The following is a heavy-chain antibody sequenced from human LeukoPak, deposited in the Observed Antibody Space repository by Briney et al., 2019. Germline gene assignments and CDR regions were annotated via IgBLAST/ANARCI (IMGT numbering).Heavy chain of an antibody. Sequence: PSETLSLTCTVSGGSMSSSRYYWTWVRQPPGNGLEWIGSIYYSGTTHYNPSLKSRVSIFVDASKNQFFLKLTSVTAADTAVYYCARPFCGGDCSPLGDWGQGILVTVSS. CDR3: ARPFCGGDCSPLGD. V-gene: IGHV4-39*01. CDR2: IYYSGTT. CDR1: GGSMSSSRYY. J-gene: IGHJ4*02. D-gene: IGHD2-21*02.